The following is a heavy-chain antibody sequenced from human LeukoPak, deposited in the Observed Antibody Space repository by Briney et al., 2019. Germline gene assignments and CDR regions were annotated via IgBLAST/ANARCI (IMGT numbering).Heavy chain of an antibody. D-gene: IGHD4-11*01. CDR2: INPNNGGT. Sequence: ASVKVSCKASGYAFTSYYMHWVRQAPGQGLEWMGWINPNNGGTNYAQKFQGRVTMTRDTSISTAYMELSSLRSDDTAVYYCARERHYSNILKTRYYYYYMDVWGKGTTVTVSS. J-gene: IGHJ6*03. V-gene: IGHV1-2*02. CDR1: GYAFTSYY. CDR3: ARERHYSNILKTRYYYYYMDV.